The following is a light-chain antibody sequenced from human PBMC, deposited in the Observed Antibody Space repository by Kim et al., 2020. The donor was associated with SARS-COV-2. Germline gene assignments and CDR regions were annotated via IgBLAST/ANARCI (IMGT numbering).Light chain of an antibody. CDR2: GAS. V-gene: IGKV3D-15*01. CDR1: QSVSSN. CDR3: QNYNNWPPYT. Sequence: GSPWERATLSCRARQSVSSNLAWYQQKPGQAPRPLIYGASTRATGIPARFSGSGSGTEFTLTISSLQSEDFAVYYCQNYNNWPPYTFGQGTKLEIK. J-gene: IGKJ2*01.